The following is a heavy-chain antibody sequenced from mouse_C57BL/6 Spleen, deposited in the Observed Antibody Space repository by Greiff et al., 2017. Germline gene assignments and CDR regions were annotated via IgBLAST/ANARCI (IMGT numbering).Heavy chain of an antibody. V-gene: IGHV1-42*01. CDR1: GYSFTGYY. Sequence: VQLQQSGPELVKPGASVKISCKASGYSFTGYYMNWVKQSPEKSLEWIGEINPSTGGTTYNQKFKAKATLTVDKSSSTAYMQLKRLTSEDSAVYYGARKERWLPLYAMDYWGQGTSVTVSS. CDR3: ARKERWLPLYAMDY. J-gene: IGHJ4*01. D-gene: IGHD2-3*01. CDR2: INPSTGGT.